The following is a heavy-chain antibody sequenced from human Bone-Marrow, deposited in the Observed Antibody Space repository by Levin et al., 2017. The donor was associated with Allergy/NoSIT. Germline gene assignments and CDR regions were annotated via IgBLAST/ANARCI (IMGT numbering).Heavy chain of an antibody. CDR2: INPNSGGT. V-gene: IGHV1-2*06. J-gene: IGHJ4*02. Sequence: ASVKVSCKASGYTFTGYYMHWVRQAPGQGLEWMGRINPNSGGTNYAQKFQGRVTMTRDTSISTAYMELSRLRSDDTAVYYCASEYCSSTSCYVWATFYWGQGTLVTVSS. CDR1: GYTFTGYY. D-gene: IGHD2-2*01. CDR3: ASEYCSSTSCYVWATFY.